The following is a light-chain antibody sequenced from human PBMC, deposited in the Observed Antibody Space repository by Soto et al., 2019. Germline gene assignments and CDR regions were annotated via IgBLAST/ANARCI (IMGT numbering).Light chain of an antibody. CDR1: SSDVGSYNF. J-gene: IGLJ2*01. Sequence: QSVLTQPASVSGSPGQSITISCTGTSSDVGSYNFVSWYQHHAGTAPKLIIYQVTNRPSGVSDRFSASKSGDTASLTISGLQAEDEAIDYCSSSTGDSTDILFGGGTKLTVL. CDR3: SSSTGDSTDIL. CDR2: QVT. V-gene: IGLV2-14*01.